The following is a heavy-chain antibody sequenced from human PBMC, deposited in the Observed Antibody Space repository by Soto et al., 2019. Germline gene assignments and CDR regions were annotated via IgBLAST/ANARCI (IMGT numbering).Heavy chain of an antibody. D-gene: IGHD1-1*01. Sequence: DVQLVESGGGLIQPGESLRLSCAAFGLTISGKKYVAWVRQAPGRGLEWVSALYDVDGSFYADSVTGRFTTSSDSSKATVYLQINDLRPDDTAVYYCATRHEREHAFDVWGQGTTVTTSS. CDR2: LYDVDGS. J-gene: IGHJ3*01. V-gene: IGHV3-53*01. CDR3: ATRHEREHAFDV. CDR1: GLTISGKKY.